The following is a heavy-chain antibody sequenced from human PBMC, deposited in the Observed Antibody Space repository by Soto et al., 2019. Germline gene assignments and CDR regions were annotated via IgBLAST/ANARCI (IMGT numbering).Heavy chain of an antibody. V-gene: IGHV3-23*01. CDR2: ITATGGGI. Sequence: EVQLLESGGGLVQPGGSLRLSCAGSGFSFSSYAMSWVRQAPGKGLEWVSAITATGGGIYYADSVKGRFAISRDNSRNTLRLHINSQRAEDTAVYYCARLEYTASPSPFDYWGQGILVTVSS. J-gene: IGHJ4*02. CDR3: ARLEYTASPSPFDY. D-gene: IGHD2-2*02. CDR1: GFSFSSYA.